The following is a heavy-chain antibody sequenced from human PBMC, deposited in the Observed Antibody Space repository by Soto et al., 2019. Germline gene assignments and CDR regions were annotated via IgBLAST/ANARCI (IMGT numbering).Heavy chain of an antibody. CDR2: IYSGGST. Sequence: GGSLRLSCAASGFTVSSNYMSWVRQAPGKGLEWVSVIYSGGSTCYADSVKGRFTISRDNSKNTLYLQMNSLRAEDTAVYYCARGGPLYYYYGMDVWGQGTTVTAP. J-gene: IGHJ6*02. V-gene: IGHV3-53*01. CDR3: ARGGPLYYYYGMDV. CDR1: GFTVSSNY.